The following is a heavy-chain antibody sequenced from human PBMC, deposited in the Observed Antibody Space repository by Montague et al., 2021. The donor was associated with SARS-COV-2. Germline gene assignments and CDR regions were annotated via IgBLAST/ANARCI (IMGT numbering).Heavy chain of an antibody. Sequence: PALVKPTQTLTLTCTFSGFSLSTSGVGVGWIRQPPGKALEWLALIYWDGDKRYSPSLMSRPTISRGTSKNQVVLTMTNMNPVDTATYYCAHRREDATLITGWFDPWGQGTMVTVSS. CDR1: GFSLSTSGVG. J-gene: IGHJ5*02. CDR2: IYWDGDK. V-gene: IGHV2-5*02. D-gene: IGHD3-16*01. CDR3: AHRREDATLITGWFDP.